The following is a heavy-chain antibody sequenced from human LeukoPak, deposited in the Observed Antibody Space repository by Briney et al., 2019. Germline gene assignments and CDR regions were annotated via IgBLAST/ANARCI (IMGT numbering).Heavy chain of an antibody. CDR2: IDYSGST. CDR1: GGSISSFR. D-gene: IGHD6-19*01. J-gene: IGHJ4*02. CDR3: ARVNSAWYGALDY. V-gene: IGHV4-59*01. Sequence: SETLSLTCTVSGGSISSFRWNWIRQPPGKGLEWIGSIDYSGSTNYNPSLKSRVTISVDTSKNQFSLRLSSVTAADTAVYYCARVNSAWYGALDYWGQGALVTVSS.